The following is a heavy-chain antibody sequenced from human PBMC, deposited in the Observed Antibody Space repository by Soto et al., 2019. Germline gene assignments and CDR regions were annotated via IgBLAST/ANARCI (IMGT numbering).Heavy chain of an antibody. J-gene: IGHJ4*02. D-gene: IGHD4-17*01. CDR1: GFTFSSYG. V-gene: IGHV3-33*01. Sequence: QVQLVESGGGVVQPGRSLRLSCAASGFTFSSYGMHWVRQAPGKGLEWVAVIWYDGSNKYYADSVKGRFTISRDNSKNTLYLQMNSLRAEDTAVYYCARGGYGDYSFDYWGQGTLVTVSS. CDR3: ARGGYGDYSFDY. CDR2: IWYDGSNK.